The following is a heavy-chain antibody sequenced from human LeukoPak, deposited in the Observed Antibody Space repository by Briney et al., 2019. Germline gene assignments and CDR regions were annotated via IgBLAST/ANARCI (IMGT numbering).Heavy chain of an antibody. J-gene: IGHJ4*02. V-gene: IGHV3-9*01. CDR1: GFTFDDYA. Sequence: PGRSLRLSCATSGFTFDDYAMHWVRQAPGKGLEWVSGISWNSGSIGYADSVKGRFTISRDNAKNTLYLQMNSLRAEDTAVYYCARDSSWAFDYWGQGTLVTVSS. D-gene: IGHD6-13*01. CDR3: ARDSSWAFDY. CDR2: ISWNSGSI.